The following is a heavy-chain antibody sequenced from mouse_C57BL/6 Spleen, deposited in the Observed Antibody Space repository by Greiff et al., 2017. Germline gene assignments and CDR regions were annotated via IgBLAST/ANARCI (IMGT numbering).Heavy chain of an antibody. CDR1: GFNFKDYY. Sequence: EVQLQQSGAELVKPGASVKLSCTASGFNFKDYYMHWVKQRTEQGLEWIGRIDPEDGGTKYAPKFPGKAAITADTSSNTASLQLSSLTSYDTAVYYCAGNGNFLDYWGQGTTLTVSS. D-gene: IGHD2-1*01. J-gene: IGHJ2*01. V-gene: IGHV14-2*01. CDR3: AGNGNFLDY. CDR2: IDPEDGGT.